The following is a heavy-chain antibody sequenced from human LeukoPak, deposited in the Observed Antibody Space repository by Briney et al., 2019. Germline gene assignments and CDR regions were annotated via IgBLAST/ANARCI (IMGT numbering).Heavy chain of an antibody. V-gene: IGHV3-48*01. CDR2: ISSRSSTI. D-gene: IGHD4-17*01. CDR3: ARLDYGDLEKRFDP. Sequence: GGSLRLSCAASGFTFDDYGMHWVRQAPGKGLEWISYISSRSSTIYYADSVKGRFTISRDNAKNSLYLQMNSLRAEDTAVYYCARLDYGDLEKRFDPWGQGTLVTVSS. CDR1: GFTFDDYG. J-gene: IGHJ5*02.